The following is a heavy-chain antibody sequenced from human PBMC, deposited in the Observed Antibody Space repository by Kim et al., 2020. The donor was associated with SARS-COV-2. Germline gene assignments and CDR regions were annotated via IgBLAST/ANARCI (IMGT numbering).Heavy chain of an antibody. V-gene: IGHV3-7*04. CDR2: IKQDGNQK. CDR3: ARGGVRYSSGKDAFDI. Sequence: GGSLRLSCAASGFTFSSYCMTWVRQAPGKGLEWVANIKQDGNQKYYVDSVKGRFTISRDNAKNSLYLQMNSLRAEDTAVYYCARGGVRYSSGKDAFDIWG. CDR1: GFTFSSYC. J-gene: IGHJ3*02. D-gene: IGHD6-19*01.